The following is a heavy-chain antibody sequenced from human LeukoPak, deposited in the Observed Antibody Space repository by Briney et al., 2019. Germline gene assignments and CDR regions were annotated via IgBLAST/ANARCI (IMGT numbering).Heavy chain of an antibody. CDR3: ARDQDITMVRGVIIPYYYYGMDV. Sequence: ASVKVSCKASGYTFTSYYMHWVRQAPGRGLEWMGIINPSGGSTSYAQKFQGRVTMTRDTSTSTVYMELSSLRSEDTAVYYCARDQDITMVRGVIIPYYYYGMDVWGQGTTVTVSS. CDR2: INPSGGST. CDR1: GYTFTSYY. J-gene: IGHJ6*02. D-gene: IGHD3-10*01. V-gene: IGHV1-46*01.